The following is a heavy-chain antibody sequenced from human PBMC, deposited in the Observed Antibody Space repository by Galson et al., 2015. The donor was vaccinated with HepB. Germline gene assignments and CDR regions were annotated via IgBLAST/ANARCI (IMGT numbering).Heavy chain of an antibody. CDR3: ARVVVGATTTVFDY. Sequence: SVKVSCKASGGTFSSYAISWVRQAPGQGLEWMGGIIPILGIANYAQKFQGRVTITADKSTSAAYMELSSLRSEDTAVYYCARVVVGATTTVFDYWGQGTLVTVSS. CDR2: IIPILGIA. J-gene: IGHJ4*02. CDR1: GGTFSSYA. D-gene: IGHD1-26*01. V-gene: IGHV1-69*10.